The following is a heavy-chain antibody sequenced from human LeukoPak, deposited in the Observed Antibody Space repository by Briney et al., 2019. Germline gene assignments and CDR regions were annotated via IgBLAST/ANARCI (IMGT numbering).Heavy chain of an antibody. Sequence: ASVKVSCKVSGYTLTELSMRWVRQAPGKGLEWMGGFDPEDGETIYAQKFQGRVTMTEDTSTDTAYMELSSLRSEDTAVYYCATDLNSGSYPGYWGQGTLVTVSS. CDR3: ATDLNSGSYPGY. CDR1: GYTLTELS. D-gene: IGHD1-26*01. CDR2: FDPEDGET. J-gene: IGHJ4*02. V-gene: IGHV1-24*01.